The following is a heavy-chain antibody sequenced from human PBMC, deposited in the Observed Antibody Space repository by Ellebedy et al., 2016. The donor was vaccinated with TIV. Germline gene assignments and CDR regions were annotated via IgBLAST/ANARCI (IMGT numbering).Heavy chain of an antibody. J-gene: IGHJ5*02. D-gene: IGHD1-26*01. CDR1: GFSFRNYA. Sequence: GGSLRLSCAGSGFSFRNYAMHWVRKAPGEGLEWVSGLSGSGGTTHYADSVKGRFTISRDNSKNILYLQMTGLRAQDTANYFWARNQASGTYPNWFDPWGRGTLVSVSS. CDR2: LSGSGGTT. CDR3: ARNQASGTYPNWFDP. V-gene: IGHV3-23*01.